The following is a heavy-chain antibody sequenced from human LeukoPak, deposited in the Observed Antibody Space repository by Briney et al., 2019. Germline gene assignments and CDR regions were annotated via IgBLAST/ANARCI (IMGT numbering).Heavy chain of an antibody. CDR1: GYTFTSYD. J-gene: IGHJ6*03. CDR3: ARSYSSSWYGAYYYYMDV. V-gene: IGHV1-8*01. Sequence: HWASVKVSCKASGYTFTSYDINWVRQATGQGLEWMGWMNPNSGNTGYAQKFQGRVTMTRNTSISTAYMKLSSLRSEDTAVYYCARSYSSSWYGAYYYYMDVWGKGTTVTVSS. D-gene: IGHD6-13*01. CDR2: MNPNSGNT.